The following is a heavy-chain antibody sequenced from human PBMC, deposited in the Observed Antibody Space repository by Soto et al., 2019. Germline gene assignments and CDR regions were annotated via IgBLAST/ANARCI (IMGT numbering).Heavy chain of an antibody. D-gene: IGHD3-10*01. Sequence: QVQLVQSGAEVKKPGSSVKVSCKASGGTFSSYAISWVRQAPGQGLEWMGGIIPIFGTANYAQKFQGRVTITADKSPSAAYMELSSLRSEDTAVYYCARDGTRVRGVTDGMDVWVQGTTVTASS. CDR2: IIPIFGTA. V-gene: IGHV1-69*06. J-gene: IGHJ6*02. CDR3: ARDGTRVRGVTDGMDV. CDR1: GGTFSSYA.